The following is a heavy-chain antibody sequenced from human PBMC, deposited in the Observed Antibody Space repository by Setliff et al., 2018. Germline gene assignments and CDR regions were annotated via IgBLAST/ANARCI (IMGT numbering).Heavy chain of an antibody. D-gene: IGHD5-18*01. J-gene: IGHJ4*02. CDR3: AAIGLDTALITGVLFDF. V-gene: IGHV1-18*01. Sequence: ASVKVSCKASGYTFISYGISWVRQAPGQGLEWMGWINAGNGNTNYAQKVQGRVTMTDDTSTDTAYMELSSLRSEDTAVYYCAAIGLDTALITGVLFDFWGQGTLVTVSS. CDR2: INAGNGNT. CDR1: GYTFISYG.